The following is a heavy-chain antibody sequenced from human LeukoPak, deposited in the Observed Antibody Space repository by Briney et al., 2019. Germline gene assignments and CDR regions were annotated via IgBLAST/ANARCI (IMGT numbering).Heavy chain of an antibody. CDR1: GGTFSSYA. J-gene: IGHJ5*02. CDR2: IIPIFGTA. Sequence: SVKVSCKASGGTFSSYAISWVRQAPGQGLEWMGGIIPIFGTANYAQKFQGRVTITADESTSTAYMELSSLRSEDTAVYNCARSPSSVAATWFDPWGQGTVVTVSS. D-gene: IGHD2-15*01. CDR3: ARSPSSVAATWFDP. V-gene: IGHV1-69*13.